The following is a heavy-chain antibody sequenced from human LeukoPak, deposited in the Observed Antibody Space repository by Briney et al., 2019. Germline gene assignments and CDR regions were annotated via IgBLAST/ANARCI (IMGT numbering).Heavy chain of an antibody. CDR3: ARAGTVVDYDPADAFDV. CDR2: INSDGSTT. V-gene: IGHV3-74*01. CDR1: GITFSAYW. Sequence: GGSLRLSCAASGITFSAYWMHWVRQAPGKGLVWVSRINSDGSTTSYVDSVEGRFTISRDNAKNTLYLQMNSLRAEDTAVYYCARAGTVVDYDPADAFDVWGQGTMVTVSS. J-gene: IGHJ3*01. D-gene: IGHD3-22*01.